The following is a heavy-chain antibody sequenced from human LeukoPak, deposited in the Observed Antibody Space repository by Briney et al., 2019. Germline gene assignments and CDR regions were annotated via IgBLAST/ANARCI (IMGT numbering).Heavy chain of an antibody. V-gene: IGHV3-48*01. D-gene: IGHD3-22*01. Sequence: GGSLRLSCAASGFTFSSYSMNWVRQAPGKGLEWVSYISSSSSSTIYYADSVKGRFTISRDNSKNTLYLQMNSLRAEDTAVYYCAKDSLRDYYDSGGYYHVDFFDYWGQGTLVTVSS. J-gene: IGHJ4*02. CDR2: ISSSSSSTI. CDR1: GFTFSSYS. CDR3: AKDSLRDYYDSGGYYHVDFFDY.